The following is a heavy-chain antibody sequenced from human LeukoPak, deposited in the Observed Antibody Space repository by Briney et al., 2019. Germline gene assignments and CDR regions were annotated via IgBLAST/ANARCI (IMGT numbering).Heavy chain of an antibody. CDR1: GFTFSSYA. J-gene: IGHJ2*01. Sequence: PGGSLRLSCAASGFTFSSYAMSWVRQAPGKGLEWVSAISGSGGSTYYADSVKGRFTISRDNAKNTLYLQMSSLRGEDTAVYYCARARYSGTWTLHIWGRGTLVTVSS. V-gene: IGHV3-23*01. CDR3: ARARYSGTWTLHI. D-gene: IGHD6-13*01. CDR2: ISGSGGST.